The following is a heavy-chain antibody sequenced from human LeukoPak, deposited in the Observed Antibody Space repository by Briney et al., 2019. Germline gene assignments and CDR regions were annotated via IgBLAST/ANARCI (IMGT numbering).Heavy chain of an antibody. Sequence: GGSLRLSCAASGFTFSSYAMSWVRQAPGKGLEWVSAITTSGGSTYYADSVKGRFPISRDNSKNTLYLQLNSLGADDTAVYFCAKVASYSRSEYGSGSFDSWGQGTLVTVSS. J-gene: IGHJ4*02. V-gene: IGHV3-23*01. CDR3: AKVASYSRSEYGSGSFDS. CDR1: GFTFSSYA. CDR2: ITTSGGST. D-gene: IGHD3-10*01.